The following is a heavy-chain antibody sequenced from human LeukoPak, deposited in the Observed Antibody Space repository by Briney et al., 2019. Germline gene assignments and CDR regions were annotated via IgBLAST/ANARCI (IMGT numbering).Heavy chain of an antibody. J-gene: IGHJ3*01. V-gene: IGHV3-72*01. CDR3: ARPARGDDAFDV. Sequence: GGSLRLSCTVSGATSSDQYIDWVRQAPGKGLEWVGRYRNKANGYTTEYAASVKGRFAFSRDDSKNSVFLQMNSLKSEDTAVYYCARPARGDDAFDVWGQGTMVTVSS. D-gene: IGHD2-21*02. CDR1: GATSSDQY. CDR2: YRNKANGYTT.